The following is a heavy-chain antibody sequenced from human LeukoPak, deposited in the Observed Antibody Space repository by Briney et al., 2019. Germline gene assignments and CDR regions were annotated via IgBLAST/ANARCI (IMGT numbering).Heavy chain of an antibody. J-gene: IGHJ4*02. CDR1: GFTFDDYA. Sequence: PGGSLRLSCAASGFTFDDYAMHWVRQAPGKGLEWVSLISGDGGSTYYADSVKGRCTISRDNSKNSLYLQMNSLRTADTALYYCAKDIRKGDTVTILDYWGQGTLVTVSS. V-gene: IGHV3-43*02. CDR2: ISGDGGST. CDR3: AKDIRKGDTVTILDY. D-gene: IGHD4-17*01.